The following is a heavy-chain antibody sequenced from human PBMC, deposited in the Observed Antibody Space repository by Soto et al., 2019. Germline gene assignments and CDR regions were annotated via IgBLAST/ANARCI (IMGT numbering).Heavy chain of an antibody. V-gene: IGHV3-23*01. CDR3: AEDSPSYDFWSGLLDY. CDR2: ISGSGGST. Sequence: EVQLLESGGGLVQPGGSLRLSCAASGFTFSSYAMSWVRQAPGKGLEWVSAISGSGGSTYYADSVKGRFTISRDNSKNTLYLQMNSLRAEDTAVYYCAEDSPSYDFWSGLLDYWGQGTLVTVSS. CDR1: GFTFSSYA. J-gene: IGHJ4*02. D-gene: IGHD3-3*01.